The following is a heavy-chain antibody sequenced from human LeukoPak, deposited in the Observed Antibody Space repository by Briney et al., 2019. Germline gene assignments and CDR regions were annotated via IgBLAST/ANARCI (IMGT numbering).Heavy chain of an antibody. V-gene: IGHV4-59*08. D-gene: IGHD3-22*01. CDR1: GGSISSYY. Sequence: SETLSLTCTVSGGSISSYYWSWIRQPPGKGLEWIGYIYYSGSTNYNPSLKSRVTISVDTSKNQFSLKLNSVTAADTAVYYCARGGDYYNSIGYPFDYWGQGTLVTVSS. J-gene: IGHJ4*02. CDR2: IYYSGST. CDR3: ARGGDYYNSIGYPFDY.